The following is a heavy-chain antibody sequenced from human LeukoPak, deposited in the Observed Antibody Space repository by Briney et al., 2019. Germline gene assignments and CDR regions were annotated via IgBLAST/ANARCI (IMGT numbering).Heavy chain of an antibody. CDR2: INHSGST. J-gene: IGHJ5*02. CDR1: GGSFSGYY. CDR3: ARGHRITIFGVVIIVGNWFNP. Sequence: PSETLSLTCAVYGGSFSGYYWSWIRQPPGKGLEWIGEINHSGSTNYNPSLKSRVTISVDTSKNQFSLKLSSVTAADTAVYYCARGHRITIFGVVIIVGNWFNPWGQGTLVTVSS. V-gene: IGHV4-34*01. D-gene: IGHD3-3*01.